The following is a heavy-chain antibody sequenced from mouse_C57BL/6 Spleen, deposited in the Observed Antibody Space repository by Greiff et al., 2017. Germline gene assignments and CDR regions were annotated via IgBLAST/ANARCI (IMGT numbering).Heavy chain of an antibody. CDR3: ANYGNSYYFDY. Sequence: QVHVKQSGAELARPGASVKLSCKASGYTFTSYGISWVKQRTGQGLEWIGEIYPRSGNTYYNEKLKGKATLTADKSSSTAYMELRSLTSEDSAVYFCANYGNSYYFDYWGQGTTLTVSA. J-gene: IGHJ2*01. CDR2: IYPRSGNT. D-gene: IGHD2-1*01. CDR1: GYTFTSYG. V-gene: IGHV1-81*01.